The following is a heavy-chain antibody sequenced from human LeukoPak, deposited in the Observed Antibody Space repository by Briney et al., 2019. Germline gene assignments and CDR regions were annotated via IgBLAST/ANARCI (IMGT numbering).Heavy chain of an antibody. CDR3: ARGRGSWYGVYFDY. D-gene: IGHD6-13*01. Sequence: PGGSLRLSCAASGFTFTDYWMSWVRQAPGKGLEWVANIKRDGSEKYYVDSVKGRFTISRDNAKNSLYLQMNSPRTEDTAVYYCARGRGSWYGVYFDYWGQGTLVTVSS. CDR1: GFTFTDYW. V-gene: IGHV3-7*01. J-gene: IGHJ4*02. CDR2: IKRDGSEK.